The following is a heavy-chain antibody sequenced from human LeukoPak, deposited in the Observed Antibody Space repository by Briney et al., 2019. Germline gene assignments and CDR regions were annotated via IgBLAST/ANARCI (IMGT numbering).Heavy chain of an antibody. J-gene: IGHJ6*02. Sequence: GGSLRLSCAASGFTFSSYAMSWVRQAPGKGLEWVSAISGSGGSTYYADSVKGRFTISRDNSKNTLYLQMNSLRAEDTAVYYCAKDKSARYNWNHMDVWGQGTTVTVSS. CDR1: GFTFSSYA. D-gene: IGHD1-20*01. CDR2: ISGSGGST. CDR3: AKDKSARYNWNHMDV. V-gene: IGHV3-23*01.